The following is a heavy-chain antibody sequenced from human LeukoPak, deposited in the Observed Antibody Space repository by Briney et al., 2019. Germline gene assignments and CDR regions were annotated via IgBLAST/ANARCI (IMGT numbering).Heavy chain of an antibody. CDR1: GGSISSYY. D-gene: IGHD3-3*01. Sequence: SETLSLTCTVSGGSISSYYWSWIRQPAGKGLEWIGRIYTSGSTNYNRSLKSRVTMSVDTSKNQFSLKLSSVTAADTAVYYCARDAQYYDFWSGYRRGYYFDYWGQGTLVTVSS. J-gene: IGHJ4*02. CDR2: IYTSGST. V-gene: IGHV4-4*07. CDR3: ARDAQYYDFWSGYRRGYYFDY.